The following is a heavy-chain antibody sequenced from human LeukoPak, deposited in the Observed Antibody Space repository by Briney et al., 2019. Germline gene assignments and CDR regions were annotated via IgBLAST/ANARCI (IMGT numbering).Heavy chain of an antibody. CDR3: ARTSGYSYYYYYGMDV. V-gene: IGHV4-31*03. J-gene: IGHJ6*02. D-gene: IGHD3-3*01. CDR2: IYYSGST. Sequence: SQTLSLTCTVSGGSISSGGYYWSWIRQHPGKGLEWIGYIYYSGSTYYNPSLKSRVTISVDTSKNQFSLKLSSVTAADTAVYYCARTSGYSYYYYYGMDVWGQGTTVTVSS. CDR1: GGSISSGGYY.